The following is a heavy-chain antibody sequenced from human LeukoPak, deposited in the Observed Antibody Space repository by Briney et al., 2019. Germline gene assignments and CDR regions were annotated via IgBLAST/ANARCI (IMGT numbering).Heavy chain of an antibody. CDR3: AREIFFDSSGYYQCYFDY. D-gene: IGHD3-22*01. V-gene: IGHV1-18*01. CDR1: GYTFTSYG. Sequence: GASVKVSCKASGYTFTSYGISWVRQAPGQGLEWMGWISAYNGNTNYAQKLQGRVTMTTDTSTSTAYMELRSLRSEDTAVYYCAREIFFDSSGYYQCYFDYWGQGTLVTVSS. J-gene: IGHJ4*02. CDR2: ISAYNGNT.